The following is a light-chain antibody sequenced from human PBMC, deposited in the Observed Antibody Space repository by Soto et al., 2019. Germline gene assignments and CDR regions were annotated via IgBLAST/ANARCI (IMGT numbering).Light chain of an antibody. CDR1: ENINKW. V-gene: IGKV1-5*03. J-gene: IGKJ2*03. Sequence: DIQMTQSPSTLSASVGDRVTITCRASENINKWLAWYQQRPGIVPKLLIYQASNLESGVPARFSGSGSGTDFTLTISSLQPEDFATYYCQHYKISTRYSFGQGTKVDIK. CDR2: QAS. CDR3: QHYKISTRYS.